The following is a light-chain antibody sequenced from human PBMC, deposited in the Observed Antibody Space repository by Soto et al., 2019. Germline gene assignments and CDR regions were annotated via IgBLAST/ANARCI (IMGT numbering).Light chain of an antibody. Sequence: DIQMTQSPSSLSASVGVRVTMTCRASQNIHNYLNWYQQKPGKAPKLLIFAAANLETGIPSKYIANGSVTDFALSVNNLQPEDFATYYCQQTYMDPRWTVGQVTKV. J-gene: IGKJ1*01. CDR3: QQTYMDPRWT. V-gene: IGKV1-39*01. CDR1: QNIHNY. CDR2: AAA.